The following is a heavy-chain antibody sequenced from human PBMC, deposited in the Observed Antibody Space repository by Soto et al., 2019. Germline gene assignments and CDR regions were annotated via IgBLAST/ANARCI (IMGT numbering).Heavy chain of an antibody. CDR2: IYSGGSA. J-gene: IGHJ4*02. V-gene: IGHV3-53*01. CDR3: AGGAPITPGTFAY. CDR1: GFTVSSNY. D-gene: IGHD5-12*01. Sequence: GGSLRLSCAVSGFTVSSNYMNWVCQAPGKGLEWVSVIYSGGSAFYADSVKGRFTISRDNSKKTLYLQMNSLTAEDTAVYYCAGGAPITPGTFAYWGQGTLVTVSS.